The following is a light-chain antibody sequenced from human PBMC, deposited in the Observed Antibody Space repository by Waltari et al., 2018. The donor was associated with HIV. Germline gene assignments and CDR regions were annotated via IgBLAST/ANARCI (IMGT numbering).Light chain of an antibody. Sequence: EIVLTKSPDTLPYSAGHRATISCRASQSLSSKFLAWYQQRPGQAPRLLISGTSDRATGIPDRFSGSGSGTDFTLTISRLEPEDSAVYHCQQYDKSLTFGQGTKLEI. CDR1: QSLSSKF. V-gene: IGKV3-20*01. CDR3: QQYDKSLT. J-gene: IGKJ2*01. CDR2: GTS.